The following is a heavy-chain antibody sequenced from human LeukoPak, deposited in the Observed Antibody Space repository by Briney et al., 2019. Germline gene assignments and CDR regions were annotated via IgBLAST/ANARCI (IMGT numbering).Heavy chain of an antibody. CDR3: ARGPNSSGWYAGSYYDSSGLDY. Sequence: ASVNVSCKASGYTFTSYGISWVRQAPGQGLEWMGWISAYNGNTNYAQKLQGRVTMTTDTSTSTAYMELRSLRSDDTAVYYCARGPNSSGWYAGSYYDSSGLDYWGQGTLVTVSS. D-gene: IGHD3-22*01. V-gene: IGHV1-18*01. CDR2: ISAYNGNT. CDR1: GYTFTSYG. J-gene: IGHJ4*02.